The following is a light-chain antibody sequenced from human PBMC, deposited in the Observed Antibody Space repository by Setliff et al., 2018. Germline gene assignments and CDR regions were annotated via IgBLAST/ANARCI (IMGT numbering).Light chain of an antibody. Sequence: QSALTQPASVSGSPGQSITVSCTGTSSDIGNYNLVSWYQQHPGKAPKLMIYDVSKRPSGVSNRFSGSKSGNTASLTISGLQAEDEADYYCSSYTSSSTVVFGGGTKVTVL. CDR2: DVS. CDR3: SSYTSSSTVV. V-gene: IGLV2-14*02. CDR1: SSDIGNYNL. J-gene: IGLJ2*01.